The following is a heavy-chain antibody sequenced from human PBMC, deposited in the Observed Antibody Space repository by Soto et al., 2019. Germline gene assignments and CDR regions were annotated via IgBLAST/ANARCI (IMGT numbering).Heavy chain of an antibody. CDR1: GGSISSSF. CDR2: IYDSGNT. J-gene: IGHJ4*02. V-gene: IGHV4-59*01. CDR3: ARGRTRYYFDY. Sequence: PSETLSLTCTVSGGSISSSFWSWVRQPPGKGLEWFGYIYDSGNTNYNPSLKSRVSISIDTSKNQFSLKLSSVTAADTAVYYCARGRTRYYFDYWGQGTLVTVSS.